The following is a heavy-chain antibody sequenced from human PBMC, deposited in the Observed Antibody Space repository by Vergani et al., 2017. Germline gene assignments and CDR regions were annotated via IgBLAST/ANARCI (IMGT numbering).Heavy chain of an antibody. Sequence: QVQLVQSGAELKKPGASVSVSCKGSSHTFLTSGISWVRQAPGKELECMAWIPPYTGHTIYAQNFQDRVTMFADTSTNTAYMELRSLRADDTAVYFCAGVAPSNAEVTSTAFDVWGQGTMVTVSS. V-gene: IGHV1-18*01. J-gene: IGHJ3*01. D-gene: IGHD2-15*01. CDR3: AGVAPSNAEVTSTAFDV. CDR1: SHTFLTSG. CDR2: IPPYTGHT.